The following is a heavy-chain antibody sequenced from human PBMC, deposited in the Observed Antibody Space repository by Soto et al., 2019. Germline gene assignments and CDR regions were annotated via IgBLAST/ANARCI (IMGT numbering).Heavy chain of an antibody. J-gene: IGHJ3*02. CDR2: IYYSGST. CDR1: GGSISSSSYY. D-gene: IGHD3-22*01. CDR3: ARHETAYYDSSGYSQDI. Sequence: QLQLQESGPGLVKPSETLSLTCTVSGGSISSSSYYWGWIRQPPGKGLEWIGSIYYSGSTYYNPSLKSRVTISVDTSKNQFSLKLSSVTAADTAVYYCARHETAYYDSSGYSQDIWGQGTMVTVSS. V-gene: IGHV4-39*01.